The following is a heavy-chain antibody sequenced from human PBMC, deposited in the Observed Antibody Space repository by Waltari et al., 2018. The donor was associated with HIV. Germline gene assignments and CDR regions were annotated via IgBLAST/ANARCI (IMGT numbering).Heavy chain of an antibody. Sequence: EVQLVESGGGLVKPGGSLRLSCAASGFTFRSYSMNWVRQAPGKGLDWVSYISSGSNFMYYVDSVKGRFTISRDNAKNSLYLQMNSLRAEDTALYYCARSLAVAGTRGFGMDVWGQGTTVTVSS. D-gene: IGHD6-19*01. CDR1: GFTFRSYS. V-gene: IGHV3-21*01. CDR3: ARSLAVAGTRGFGMDV. J-gene: IGHJ6*02. CDR2: ISSGSNFM.